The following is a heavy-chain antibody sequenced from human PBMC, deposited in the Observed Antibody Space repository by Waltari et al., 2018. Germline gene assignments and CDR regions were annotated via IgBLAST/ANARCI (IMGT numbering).Heavy chain of an antibody. Sequence: QVQLQESGPGLVKPSETLSLTCTVSGGSISSHYWSWIRQPPGKGLEWIGYIYYSGSTNYNPSLKSRVTISVDTSKNQFSLKLSSVTAADTAVYYCARAGAYSSSSFDYWGQGTLVTVSS. J-gene: IGHJ4*02. CDR2: IYYSGST. D-gene: IGHD6-13*01. V-gene: IGHV4-59*11. CDR1: GGSISSHY. CDR3: ARAGAYSSSSFDY.